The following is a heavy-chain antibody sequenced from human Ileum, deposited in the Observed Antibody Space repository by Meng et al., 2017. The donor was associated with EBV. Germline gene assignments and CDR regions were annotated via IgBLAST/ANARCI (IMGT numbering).Heavy chain of an antibody. V-gene: IGHV4-34*01. Sequence: QGRPQQWGTGLLKPSETLSLTCAVYGGSFNDYYWTWLRQPPGKGLEWIGEIDQSGYTKFNPSLSSRATISRDTSNNQFSLRLNSVTAADTALYYCARYGRCNGNSFYCFDPWGQGTLVTVSS. CDR1: GGSFNDYY. J-gene: IGHJ5*02. CDR3: ARYGRCNGNSFYCFDP. CDR2: IDQSGYT. D-gene: IGHD4-23*01.